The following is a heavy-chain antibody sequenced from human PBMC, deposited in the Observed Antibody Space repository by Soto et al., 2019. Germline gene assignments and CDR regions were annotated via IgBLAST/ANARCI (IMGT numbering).Heavy chain of an antibody. D-gene: IGHD6-13*01. CDR1: GFTFSDYY. J-gene: IGHJ4*02. CDR3: ARDRDLTSSWSFDY. V-gene: IGHV3-11*06. CDR2: ISTTSDYT. Sequence: PGGSLRLCCAASGFTFSDYYMTWIRQAPGEGLEWVSYISTTSDYTNYADSVKGRFTISRDNAKNSLYLQMNSLRAEDTAVYYCARDRDLTSSWSFDYWGQGTLVTVSS.